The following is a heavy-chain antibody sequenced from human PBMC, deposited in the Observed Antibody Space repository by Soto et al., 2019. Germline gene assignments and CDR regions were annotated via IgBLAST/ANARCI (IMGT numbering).Heavy chain of an antibody. CDR3: AKASYPPGRSYYYYYGMDV. D-gene: IGHD1-26*01. J-gene: IGHJ6*02. CDR1: GFTFSSYG. CDR2: ISYDGSNK. Sequence: GGSLRLSCAASGFTFSSYGMHWVRQAPGKGLEWVAVISYDGSNKYYADSVKGRFTISRDNSKNTLYLQMNSLRAEDTAVYYCAKASYPPGRSYYYYYGMDVWGQGTTVTVSS. V-gene: IGHV3-30*18.